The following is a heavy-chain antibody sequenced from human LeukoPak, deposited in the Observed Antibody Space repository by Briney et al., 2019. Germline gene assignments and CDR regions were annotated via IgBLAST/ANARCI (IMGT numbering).Heavy chain of an antibody. D-gene: IGHD5-12*01. V-gene: IGHV3-23*01. Sequence: GGSLRLSCAASGFTFSNYAMCWVRQAPGKGLGWVSVISGSGDSTYYADSVQGRFTSSRDNYKNSLYLQMNSLRAEDTAVYYCTTVSGYGGLAYWGQATLATVSA. CDR2: ISGSGDST. CDR1: GFTFSNYA. J-gene: IGHJ4*02. CDR3: TTVSGYGGLAY.